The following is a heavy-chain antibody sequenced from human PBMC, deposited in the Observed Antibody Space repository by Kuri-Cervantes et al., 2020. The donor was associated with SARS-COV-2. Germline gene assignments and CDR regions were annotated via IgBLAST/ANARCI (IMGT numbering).Heavy chain of an antibody. V-gene: IGHV5-51*01. CDR1: GYSFTSYG. CDR2: IYPGDADT. CDR3: ARPQFSGYGMDV. Sequence: KVSCNGSGYSFTSYGIGWVRQMPGKGLEWMGIIYPGDADTRYSPSFQGQVTIPADKSISTAYLQWSSLKASDTAMYYCARPQFSGYGMDVWGQGTTVTVSS. D-gene: IGHD2/OR15-2a*01. J-gene: IGHJ6*02.